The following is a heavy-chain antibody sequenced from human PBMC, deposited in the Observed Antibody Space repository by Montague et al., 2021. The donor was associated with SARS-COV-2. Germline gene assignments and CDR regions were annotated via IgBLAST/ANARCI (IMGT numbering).Heavy chain of an antibody. V-gene: IGHV3-48*03. J-gene: IGHJ2*01. D-gene: IGHD3-3*01. CDR2: ISSSGSTI. CDR1: GFTFSSYE. Sequence: SLRLSCAASGFTFSSYEMNWVRQAPGKGLEWASYISSSGSTIYYADSVKGRFTISRDNAKNSLYLQMNSLRAEDTAVYYCAREKRRITIFGVVIIEYFDLRGRGTLVTVSS. CDR3: AREKRRITIFGVVIIEYFDL.